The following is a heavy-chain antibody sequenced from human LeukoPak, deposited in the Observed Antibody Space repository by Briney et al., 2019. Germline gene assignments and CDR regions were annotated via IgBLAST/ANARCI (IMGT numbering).Heavy chain of an antibody. J-gene: IGHJ4*02. CDR2: INPNSGGT. Sequence: ASVKVSCTASGYTFTGYYMHWVRQAPGQGLEWMGWINPNSGGTNYAQKFQGRVTMTRDTSISTAYMELSRLRSDDTAVHYCASDSQTYDSSGDFDYWGQGTLVTVSS. CDR3: ASDSQTYDSSGDFDY. V-gene: IGHV1-2*02. D-gene: IGHD3-22*01. CDR1: GYTFTGYY.